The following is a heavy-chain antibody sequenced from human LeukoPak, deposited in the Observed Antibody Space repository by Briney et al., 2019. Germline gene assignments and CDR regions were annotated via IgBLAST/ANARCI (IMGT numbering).Heavy chain of an antibody. CDR2: INHSGST. J-gene: IGHJ6*03. Sequence: KSSETLSLTCAVYDGSFSGYYWSWIRQPPGKGLEWIGEINHSGSTNYNPSLKSRVTISVDTSKNQFSLKLSSVTAADTAVYYCASRGRGVAKRYYYYYMDVWGKGTTVTVSS. D-gene: IGHD3-10*01. CDR3: ASRGRGVAKRYYYYYMDV. CDR1: DGSFSGYY. V-gene: IGHV4-34*01.